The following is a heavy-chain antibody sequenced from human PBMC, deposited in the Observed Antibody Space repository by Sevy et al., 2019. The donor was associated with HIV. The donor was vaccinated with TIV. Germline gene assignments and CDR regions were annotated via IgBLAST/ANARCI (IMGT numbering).Heavy chain of an antibody. J-gene: IGHJ4*02. Sequence: GGSLRLSCAGSGFSFSTYAWHWVRQAPGKGLEWVAIMSYDGSDKYYADSVKGRFTISRDNSKNTLSLQMNSLRAEDTAVYYCARDSGYDPSCYLPGHWCQGTLVTVSS. CDR2: MSYDGSDK. CDR3: ARDSGYDPSCYLPGH. V-gene: IGHV3-30-3*01. D-gene: IGHD3-22*01. CDR1: GFSFSTYA.